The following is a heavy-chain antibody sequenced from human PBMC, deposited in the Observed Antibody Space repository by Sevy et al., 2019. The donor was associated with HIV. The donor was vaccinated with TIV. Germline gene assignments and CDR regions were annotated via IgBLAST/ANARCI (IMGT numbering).Heavy chain of an antibody. CDR1: GFTFRSHA. CDR2: ISGSGSNT. Sequence: GGSLRLSCAASGFTFRSHAMSWVRQAPGKGLEWVSTISGSGSNTYYANSVKGRFTISRDDSKNTAYLQMNNLRTDDTAVYYCARVAVEYCTDDCYHRFDYWGQGTQVTVSS. D-gene: IGHD2-21*02. J-gene: IGHJ4*02. CDR3: ARVAVEYCTDDCYHRFDY. V-gene: IGHV3-23*01.